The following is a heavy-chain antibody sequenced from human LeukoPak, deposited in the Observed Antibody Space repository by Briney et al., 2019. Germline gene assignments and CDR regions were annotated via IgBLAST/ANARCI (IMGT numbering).Heavy chain of an antibody. V-gene: IGHV3-30-3*01. CDR2: ISYDGSNK. Sequence: PGGSLRLSCSASGFTFSSYAMHWVRQAPGKGLEWVEVISYDGSNKYYADSVKGRFTISRDNSKNTLYLQMSSLRAEDTAVYYCARGSECSGGSCPFDYWGQGTLVTVSS. J-gene: IGHJ4*02. CDR1: GFTFSSYA. D-gene: IGHD2-15*01. CDR3: ARGSECSGGSCPFDY.